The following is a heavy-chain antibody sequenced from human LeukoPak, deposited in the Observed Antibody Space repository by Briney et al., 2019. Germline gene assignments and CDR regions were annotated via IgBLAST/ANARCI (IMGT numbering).Heavy chain of an antibody. CDR1: GFRFTSYW. CDR3: ARAGYCSGGRCYYYYYGMDV. D-gene: IGHD2-15*01. V-gene: IGHV5-51*01. J-gene: IGHJ6*02. CDR2: IYPGDSDT. Sequence: GESLKIFFKGSGFRFTSYWIGWVRQMPGKGLEGMGIIYPGDSDTRFSPSFQGQVTISADKSISTAYLQWSSLKASDTAMYYCARAGYCSGGRCYYYYYGMDVWGQGTTVTVSS.